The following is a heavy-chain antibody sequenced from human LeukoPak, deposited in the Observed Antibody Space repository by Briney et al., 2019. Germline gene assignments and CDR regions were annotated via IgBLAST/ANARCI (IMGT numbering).Heavy chain of an antibody. D-gene: IGHD7-27*01. V-gene: IGHV6-1*01. CDR3: ASSGHWGSGYFDY. Sequence: SQTLSLTCALSGDSVSTNSVAWPWIRQSPSRGLEWLGRTYYRFKWSNDYAVSVKSRIIITPDTSKNQFSLHLNSVTPEDTAVYYCASSGHWGSGYFDYWGQGTLVTVSS. CDR2: TYYRFKWSN. J-gene: IGHJ4*02. CDR1: GDSVSTNSVA.